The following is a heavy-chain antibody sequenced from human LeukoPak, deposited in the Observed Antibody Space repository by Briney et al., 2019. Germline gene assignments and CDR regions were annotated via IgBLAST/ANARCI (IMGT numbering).Heavy chain of an antibody. J-gene: IGHJ4*02. Sequence: SETLSLTCTVSGGSISSYYWNWIRQPPGKGLEWIGYIYYSGTTNYNPSLKSRVTISVDTSKNQFSLRLSSVTAADTAVYYCARGSSDFWSAYPDYWGLGTLVTVSS. V-gene: IGHV4-59*08. D-gene: IGHD3-3*01. CDR2: IYYSGTT. CDR1: GGSISSYY. CDR3: ARGSSDFWSAYPDY.